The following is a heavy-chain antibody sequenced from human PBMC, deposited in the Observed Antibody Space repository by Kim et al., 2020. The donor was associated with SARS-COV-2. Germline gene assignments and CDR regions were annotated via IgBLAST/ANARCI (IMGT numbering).Heavy chain of an antibody. Sequence: GGSLRLSCAASGFTFSSYGMHWVRQAPGKGLEWVAVIWYDGSNKYYADSVKGRFTISRDNSKNTLYLQMNSLRAEDTAVYYCAREGYCSGGSCYSGFDYWGQGTLVTVSS. CDR2: IWYDGSNK. J-gene: IGHJ4*02. CDR1: GFTFSSYG. D-gene: IGHD2-15*01. V-gene: IGHV3-33*01. CDR3: AREGYCSGGSCYSGFDY.